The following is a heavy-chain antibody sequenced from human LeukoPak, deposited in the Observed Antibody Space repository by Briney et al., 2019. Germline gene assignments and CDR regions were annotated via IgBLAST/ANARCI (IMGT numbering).Heavy chain of an antibody. CDR1: GGSISSGGYY. Sequence: PSETLSLICTVSGGSISSGGYYWSWIRQHPGKGLEWIGYIYYSGSTYYNPSLKSRVTISVDTSKNQFSLKLSSVTAADTAVYYCARQLVDYFDYWGQGTLVTVSS. CDR2: IYYSGST. V-gene: IGHV4-31*03. CDR3: ARQLVDYFDY. J-gene: IGHJ4*02. D-gene: IGHD6-6*01.